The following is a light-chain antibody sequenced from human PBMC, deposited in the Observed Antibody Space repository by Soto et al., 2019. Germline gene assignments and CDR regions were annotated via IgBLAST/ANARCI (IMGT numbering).Light chain of an antibody. J-gene: IGLJ1*01. Sequence: QSALTQPASVSGSPGQSITISCTGTSSDVGGYNYVSWYQQHPGKAPKLIIYEVTNRPSGISYRFSGSKSGNTPSLTISGLQAEDEADYYCSSHTSSNTRVFGTGTKLTVL. V-gene: IGLV2-14*01. CDR1: SSDVGGYNY. CDR3: SSHTSSNTRV. CDR2: EVT.